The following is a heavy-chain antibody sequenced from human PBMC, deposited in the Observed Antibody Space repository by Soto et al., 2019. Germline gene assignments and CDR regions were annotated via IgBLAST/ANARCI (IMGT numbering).Heavy chain of an antibody. CDR3: TTEPDDYGEGAFDI. J-gene: IGHJ3*02. D-gene: IGHD4-17*01. V-gene: IGHV3-15*01. CDR2: IKSKTDGGTT. CDR1: GFTFSNAW. Sequence: GSLRLSCAASGFTFSNAWMSWVRQAPGKGLEWVGRIKSKTDGGTTDYAAPVKGRFTISRDDSKNTLYLQMNSLKTEDTAVYYCTTEPDDYGEGAFDIWGQGTMVTVSS.